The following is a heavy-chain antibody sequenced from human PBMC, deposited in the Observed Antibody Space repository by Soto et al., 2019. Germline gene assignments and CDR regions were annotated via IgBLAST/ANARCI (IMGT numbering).Heavy chain of an antibody. V-gene: IGHV3-23*01. CDR1: GFTFSSYA. CDR3: AKKAHPYYYDSNDTDAFDI. J-gene: IGHJ3*02. D-gene: IGHD3-22*01. Sequence: GESLKISCAASGFTFSSYAMSWVRQAPGKGLEWVSGISDSGGRTYYADSLKGRFTISRDNSKNKLYLQMNSLRAEDTAVYYCAKKAHPYYYDSNDTDAFDIWGQGTMVTVSS. CDR2: ISDSGGRT.